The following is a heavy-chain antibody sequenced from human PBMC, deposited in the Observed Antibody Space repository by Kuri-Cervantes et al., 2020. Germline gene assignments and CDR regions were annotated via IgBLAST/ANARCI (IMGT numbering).Heavy chain of an antibody. CDR2: IIPIFGTA. V-gene: IGHV1-69*06. D-gene: IGHD3-9*01. CDR3: ARWAPGPYYDILTGYLDV. J-gene: IGHJ6*04. Sequence: SVKVSCKASGGTFSSYAISWVRQAPGQGLEWMGGIIPIFGTANYAQKFQGRVTITADKSTSTAYMELSSLRSEDTAVYYCARWAPGPYYDILTGYLDVWGKGTTVTVSS. CDR1: GGTFSSYA.